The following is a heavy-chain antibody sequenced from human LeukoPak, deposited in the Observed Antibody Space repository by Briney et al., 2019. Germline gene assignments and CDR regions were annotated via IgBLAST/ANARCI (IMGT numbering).Heavy chain of an antibody. CDR1: GFTFSSYA. V-gene: IGHV3-23*01. Sequence: PGGSLRLSCAASGFTFSSYAMSWVRQAPGKGLEWVSAISGSGGSTYYADSVKGRFTISRDNSKNTLYLQMNSLRAEDTAVYYCARERGGREGYCSGGSCYSYYYYYMDVWGKGTTVTISS. CDR2: ISGSGGST. D-gene: IGHD2-15*01. J-gene: IGHJ6*03. CDR3: ARERGGREGYCSGGSCYSYYYYYMDV.